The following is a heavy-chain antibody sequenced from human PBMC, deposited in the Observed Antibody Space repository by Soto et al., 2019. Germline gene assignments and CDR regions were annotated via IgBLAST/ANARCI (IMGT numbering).Heavy chain of an antibody. D-gene: IGHD1-26*01. J-gene: IGHJ5*02. CDR1: GFTFSDYG. V-gene: IGHV3-23*01. CDR2: ISGSGST. CDR3: AKDYLRWAQS. Sequence: GGSLRLSCAASGFTFSDYGMSWVRQAPGKGLEWVSAISGSGSTLYADSVKGRFTISRDNSKNTLYLQMNSLRAEDTAVYYCAKDYLRWAQSWGQGTLVTVSS.